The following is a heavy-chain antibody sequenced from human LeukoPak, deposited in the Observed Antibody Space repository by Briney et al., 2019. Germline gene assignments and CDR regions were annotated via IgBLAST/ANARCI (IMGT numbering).Heavy chain of an antibody. Sequence: NASETLSLTCTASGGSISSSSYYWGWIRQPPGKELESIGSIYYSGSTYYNPSLKSRVTISVDTSKNQFSLRLSSVTAADTAMYYCAKSGGYGLIDYWGQGTLVTVSS. CDR1: GGSISSSSYY. D-gene: IGHD1-26*01. V-gene: IGHV4-39*01. CDR3: AKSGGYGLIDY. CDR2: IYYSGST. J-gene: IGHJ4*02.